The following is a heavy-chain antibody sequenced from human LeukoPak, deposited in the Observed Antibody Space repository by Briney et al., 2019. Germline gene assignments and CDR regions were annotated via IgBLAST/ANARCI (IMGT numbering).Heavy chain of an antibody. CDR1: GFTFHDYG. D-gene: IGHD3-10*01. V-gene: IGHV3-20*04. Sequence: TGGSLRPSCAASGFTFHDYGMTWVRQAPGKGLEWVSNINWNGDSTRYADSVKGRFTISRDNAKNSLYLQMNSLRAEDTALYYCASGGSGSYSDYWGQGTLVTVSS. CDR3: ASGGSGSYSDY. J-gene: IGHJ4*02. CDR2: INWNGDST.